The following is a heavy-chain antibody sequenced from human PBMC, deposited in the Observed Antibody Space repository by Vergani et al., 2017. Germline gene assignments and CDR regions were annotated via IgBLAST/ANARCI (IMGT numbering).Heavy chain of an antibody. CDR3: AREMRHIVVVTALPFDY. J-gene: IGHJ4*02. CDR2: INPSGGST. CDR1: GYTFTSYY. D-gene: IGHD2-21*02. Sequence: QVQLVQSGAEVKKPGASVKVSCKASGYTFTSYYMHWVRQAPGQGLEWMGIINPSGGSTSYAQKFQGRVTMTRDTSTSTVYMELSSLRSEDTAVYYCAREMRHIVVVTALPFDYWGQGTLVTVSS. V-gene: IGHV1-46*01.